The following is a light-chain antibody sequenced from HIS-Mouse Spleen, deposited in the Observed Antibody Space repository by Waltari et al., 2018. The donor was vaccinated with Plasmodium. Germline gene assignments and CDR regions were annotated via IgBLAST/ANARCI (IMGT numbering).Light chain of an antibody. CDR1: QSVSSSY. V-gene: IGKV3-20*01. CDR3: QQYGSSPWT. CDR2: GAS. Sequence: EIVLTQSPGTLSLSLGERATLSCRASQSVSSSYLAWYQQKPGQAPRLLICGASSMATGIPDRFSGSGSGTDFPLTICRLEPEDFAGYYWQQYGSSPWTFGQGTKVEIK. J-gene: IGKJ1*01.